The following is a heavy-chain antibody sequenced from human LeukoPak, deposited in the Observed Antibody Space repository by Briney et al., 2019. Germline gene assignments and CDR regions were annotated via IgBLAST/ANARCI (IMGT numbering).Heavy chain of an antibody. J-gene: IGHJ4*02. Sequence: RAGGSLRLSCAASGFTLSIHPMFWVRQAPGKGLVWVSRLDSDGSRTTYADSVKGRFTISRDNSNNPLYLQMNSLSAEDTAVYYCAREYPPTYYYDSSGYLDYWGQGTLVTVSS. CDR2: LDSDGSRT. V-gene: IGHV3-74*01. CDR3: AREYPPTYYYDSSGYLDY. CDR1: GFTLSIHP. D-gene: IGHD3-22*01.